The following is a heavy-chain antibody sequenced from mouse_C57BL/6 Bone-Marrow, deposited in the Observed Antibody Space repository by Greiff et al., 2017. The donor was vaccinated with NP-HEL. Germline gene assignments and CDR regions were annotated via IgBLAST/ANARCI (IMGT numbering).Heavy chain of an antibody. V-gene: IGHV14-2*01. CDR1: GFNIKDYS. Sequence: EVQLQQSGAELVKPGASVKLSCTASGFNIKDYSMHWVKQRTEQGLEWIGRIDPEDGETKYAPKFQGKATITADPSSNTAYLQLSSLTSEDTAVYYCALTVVATTPLYYCDYWGQGTTLTVSS. D-gene: IGHD1-1*01. J-gene: IGHJ2*01. CDR3: ALTVVATTPLYYCDY. CDR2: IDPEDGET.